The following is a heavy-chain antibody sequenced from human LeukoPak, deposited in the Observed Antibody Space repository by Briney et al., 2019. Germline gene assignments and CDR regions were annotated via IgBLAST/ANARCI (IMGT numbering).Heavy chain of an antibody. CDR1: GFTFSTYA. CDR3: ARGLAVAGTGFDY. D-gene: IGHD6-19*01. Sequence: GGSLRLSCAASGFTFSTYAMNWVRQPPGKGLEWVSAISSSGVSTYYADSVKGRFTISRDNSKNTLYLQMNSLRAEDTAVYYCARGLAVAGTGFDYWGQGTLVTVSS. CDR2: ISSSGVST. J-gene: IGHJ4*02. V-gene: IGHV3-23*01.